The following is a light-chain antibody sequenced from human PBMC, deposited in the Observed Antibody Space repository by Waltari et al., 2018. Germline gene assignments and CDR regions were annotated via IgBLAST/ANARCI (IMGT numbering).Light chain of an antibody. CDR2: DAS. V-gene: IGKV3D-15*01. CDR1: QSVGSN. Sequence: EIVMTQSPATLSVSPGARAALSCRASQSVGSNLAWYLQKPGQPPRLLIYDASTRGTGTPARFSGSGSGTEFTLTISSLQSEDFGVYYCHQSNNWPPTWTFGQGTKVEIK. J-gene: IGKJ1*01. CDR3: HQSNNWPPTWT.